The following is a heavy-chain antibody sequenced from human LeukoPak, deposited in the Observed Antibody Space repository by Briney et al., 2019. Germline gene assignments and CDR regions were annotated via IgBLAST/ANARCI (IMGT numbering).Heavy chain of an antibody. D-gene: IGHD6-13*01. J-gene: IGHJ5*02. V-gene: IGHV3-74*01. CDR3: ARDGSSWSNWLDP. CDR1: GFTFSNYW. CDR2: INSDGSST. Sequence: GGSLRLSCAASGFTFSNYWMHWVRQAPGKGLVWVSRINSDGSSTSYADSVKGRFTISRDNGKNTLYLQMNSLRAEDTAVYYCARDGSSWSNWLDPWGQGTLVTVSS.